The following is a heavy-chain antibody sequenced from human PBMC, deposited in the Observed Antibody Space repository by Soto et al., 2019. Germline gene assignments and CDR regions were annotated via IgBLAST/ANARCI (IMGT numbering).Heavy chain of an antibody. D-gene: IGHD2-21*01. CDR3: AASCVACGGFNYYGMNV. CDR2: IYYSGTT. CDR1: GGSISSGGYY. Sequence: SETLSLTCTVSGGSISSGGYYWYWIRQHPGKGLEWIGYIYYSGTTYYNPSLKSRVTISVDTSKNQFSLKLSSVTAADTAVYYCAASCVACGGFNYYGMNVWGQGTTVT. V-gene: IGHV4-31*03. J-gene: IGHJ6*02.